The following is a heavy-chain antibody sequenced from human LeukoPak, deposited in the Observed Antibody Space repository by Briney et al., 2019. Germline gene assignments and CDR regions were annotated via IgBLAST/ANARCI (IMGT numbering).Heavy chain of an antibody. Sequence: SGGSLRLSCAASGFTFSSYAMHWVRQAPGKGLEWVAVISYDGSNKYYADSVKGRFTISRDNSKNTLYLQMNSLRAEDTAVYYCARDMDLGIAVELDYWGQGTLVTVSS. V-gene: IGHV3-30*04. CDR2: ISYDGSNK. D-gene: IGHD6-19*01. CDR3: ARDMDLGIAVELDY. CDR1: GFTFSSYA. J-gene: IGHJ4*02.